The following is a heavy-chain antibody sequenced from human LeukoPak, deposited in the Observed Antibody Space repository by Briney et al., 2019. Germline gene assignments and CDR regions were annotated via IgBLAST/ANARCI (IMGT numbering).Heavy chain of an antibody. CDR1: GFTFSSYA. V-gene: IGHV3-23*01. CDR3: AKGGSGITMIVVVITGGAYFDY. CDR2: ISGSVGST. D-gene: IGHD3-22*01. Sequence: GGSLRLSCAASGFTFSSYAMSWVRQAPGKGLEWLSAISGSVGSTYYADSVKGRLTISRDNSKNTLYLQMNSLRAEDTAVYYCAKGGSGITMIVVVITGGAYFDYWGQGTLVTVSS. J-gene: IGHJ4*02.